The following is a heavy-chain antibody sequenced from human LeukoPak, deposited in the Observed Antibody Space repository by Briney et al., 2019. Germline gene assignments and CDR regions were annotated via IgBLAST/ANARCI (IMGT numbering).Heavy chain of an antibody. CDR3: ARAGDGGYYFDY. D-gene: IGHD3-16*01. CDR1: RFTLTYFS. CDR2: ISSSSTYI. V-gene: IGHV3-21*01. J-gene: IGHJ4*02. Sequence: PGGSLRLSCAASRFTLTYFSMNWVRQAPGGGLECVSSISSSSTYILYADSVRGRFTNSRDNAKNSLYLQMNSLRAEDTAVYCCARAGDGGYYFDYWGQGTLVIVSS.